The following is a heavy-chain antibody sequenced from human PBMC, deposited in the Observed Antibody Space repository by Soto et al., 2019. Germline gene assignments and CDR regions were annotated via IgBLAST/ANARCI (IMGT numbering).Heavy chain of an antibody. J-gene: IGHJ5*02. D-gene: IGHD3-3*01. Sequence: EVQLVESGGGLVQPGGSLRLSYAASGFTFSSYSMNWVRQAPGKGLEWVSYISSDSSTIYYANSVKGRFTISRDNAKNSLYLQMNSLRDEDTAVYYCARESRFLAWLSLNWFDPWGQGTLVTVSS. V-gene: IGHV3-48*02. CDR3: ARESRFLAWLSLNWFDP. CDR2: ISSDSSTI. CDR1: GFTFSSYS.